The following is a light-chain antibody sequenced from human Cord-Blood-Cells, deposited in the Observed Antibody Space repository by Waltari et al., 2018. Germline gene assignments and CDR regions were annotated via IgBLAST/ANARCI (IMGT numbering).Light chain of an antibody. J-gene: IGKJ4*01. CDR1: QSISSY. CDR2: AGS. V-gene: IGKV1-39*01. Sequence: DIQTTQTPPSSSASLGDRVTIICRASQSISSYLNRYQQKPGKAPKLLIYAGSSLQSGVPSRFSGSGSGTEFTLTISSLQPEDFATYDCQQSYSTPLTFGGGTKVEIK. CDR3: QQSYSTPLT.